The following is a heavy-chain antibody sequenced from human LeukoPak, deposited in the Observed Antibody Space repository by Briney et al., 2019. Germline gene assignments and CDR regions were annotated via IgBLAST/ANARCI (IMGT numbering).Heavy chain of an antibody. Sequence: SETLSLTCTVSGGSISSYYWSWIRQPPGKGLEWIGYIYYSGSTNYNPSLKSRVTISVDTSKNQFSLKLSSVTAADTAVYYCAAERWELELQSFDYWXXXTLVTVSS. CDR3: AAERWELELQSFDY. CDR1: GGSISSYY. J-gene: IGHJ4*01. V-gene: IGHV4-59*01. D-gene: IGHD1-7*01. CDR2: IYYSGST.